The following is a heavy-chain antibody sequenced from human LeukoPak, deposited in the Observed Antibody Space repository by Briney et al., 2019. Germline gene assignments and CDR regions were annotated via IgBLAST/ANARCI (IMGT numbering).Heavy chain of an antibody. CDR3: ARDLSRITIFGVVIPLGY. J-gene: IGHJ4*02. V-gene: IGHV3-21*01. Sequence: GGSLRLSCAASGFTFSSYSMNWVRQAPEKGLEWVSSISSSSSYIYYADSVKGRFTISRDNAKNSLYLQMNSLRAEDTAVYYCARDLSRITIFGVVIPLGYWGQGTLVTVSS. D-gene: IGHD3-3*01. CDR2: ISSSSSYI. CDR1: GFTFSSYS.